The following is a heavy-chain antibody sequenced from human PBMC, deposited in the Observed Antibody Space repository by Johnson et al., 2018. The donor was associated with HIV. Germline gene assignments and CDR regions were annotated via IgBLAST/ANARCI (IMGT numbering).Heavy chain of an antibody. V-gene: IGHV3-7*01. CDR2: IKQDGSEK. CDR3: ARDLPHDYGVGYAFDI. CDR1: GFTFSSYW. J-gene: IGHJ3*02. D-gene: IGHD4-17*01. Sequence: VQVVESGGGLVQPGGSLRLSCAASGFTFSSYWMSWVRQAPGKGLEWVANIKQDGSEKYYVDSVKGRFTISRDNAKNSLYLQMNSLRAEDTAVYYCARDLPHDYGVGYAFDIWGQGTMVTVSS.